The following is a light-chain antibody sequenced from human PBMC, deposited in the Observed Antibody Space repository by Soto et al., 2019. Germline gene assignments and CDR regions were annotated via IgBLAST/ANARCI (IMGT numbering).Light chain of an antibody. Sequence: DIVMTQSPLSLPVTPGEPASISCRSSQSLLHTNGYNYLDWYLQKPGQSPQLLIYLGSNRASGVPDRFGGSGSGTDFTLKISRVEAEDVGFYYCMQALQTPYTFGQGTKLEIK. CDR2: LGS. CDR1: QSLLHTNGYNY. V-gene: IGKV2-28*01. J-gene: IGKJ2*01. CDR3: MQALQTPYT.